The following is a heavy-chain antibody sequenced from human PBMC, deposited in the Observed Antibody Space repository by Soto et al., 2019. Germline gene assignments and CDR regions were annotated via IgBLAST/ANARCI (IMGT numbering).Heavy chain of an antibody. J-gene: IGHJ6*02. CDR2: INASSGNT. Sequence: ASVKVSCKASGGTFRNYPINWVRQAPGQGLEWMGWINASSGNTKYSQKFQGRVTMARNTSISTAYMELSSLRSEDTALYYCARGPDYCISTSCFTMDVWGQGTTVTVSS. CDR1: GGTFRNYP. D-gene: IGHD2-2*02. CDR3: ARGPDYCISTSCFTMDV. V-gene: IGHV1-8*01.